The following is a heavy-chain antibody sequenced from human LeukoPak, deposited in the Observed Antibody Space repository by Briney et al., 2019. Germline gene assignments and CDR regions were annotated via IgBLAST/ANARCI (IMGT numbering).Heavy chain of an antibody. V-gene: IGHV3-23*01. CDR2: ISGGAAIT. CDR3: AKSGDSYGSGPFSYFDY. J-gene: IGHJ4*02. CDR1: GFTFASYA. Sequence: GGSLRLSCAASGFTFASYAMTWVRQAPGKGLEWVSIISGGAAITYYADSVKGRFTISRDNSKNTLYLQMSSLRAEDTAVYYRAKSGDSYGSGPFSYFDYWGQGSLVTVSS. D-gene: IGHD3-10*01.